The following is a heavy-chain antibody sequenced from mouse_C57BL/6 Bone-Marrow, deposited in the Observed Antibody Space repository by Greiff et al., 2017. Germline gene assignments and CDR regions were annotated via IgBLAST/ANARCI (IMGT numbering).Heavy chain of an antibody. V-gene: IGHV1-81*01. J-gene: IGHJ2*01. CDR3: AKSDGYYGD. Sequence: QVQLKQSGAELARPGASVKLSCKASGYTFTSYGISWVKQRPGQGLEWIGEIYPRSGNTYYNEKFKGKATLTADKSSSTAYMELRSLTSEDSAVYFCAKSDGYYGDWGAGTTLTVAS. CDR1: GYTFTSYG. CDR2: IYPRSGNT. D-gene: IGHD2-3*01.